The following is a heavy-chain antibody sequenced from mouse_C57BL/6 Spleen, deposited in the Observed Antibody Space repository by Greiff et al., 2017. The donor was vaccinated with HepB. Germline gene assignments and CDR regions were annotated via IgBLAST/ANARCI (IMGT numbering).Heavy chain of an antibody. Sequence: VKLQQPGAELVMPGASVKLSCKASGYTFTSYWMHWVKQRPGQGLEWIGEIDPSDSYTNYNQKFKGKSTLTVDKSSSTAYMQLSSLTSEDSAVYYCARGATETGAMDYWGQGTSVTVSS. J-gene: IGHJ4*01. CDR1: GYTFTSYW. CDR2: IDPSDSYT. CDR3: ARGATETGAMDY. V-gene: IGHV1-69*01.